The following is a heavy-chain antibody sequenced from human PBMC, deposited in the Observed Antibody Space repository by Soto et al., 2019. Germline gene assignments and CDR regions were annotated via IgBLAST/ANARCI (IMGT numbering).Heavy chain of an antibody. CDR2: ISYDGSNK. CDR3: VGYYYMDV. CDR1: GFTFSSYG. Sequence: QVQLVESGGGVVQPGRSLRLSCAASGFTFSSYGMHWVRQAPGKGLEWVAVISYDGSNKYYADSVKGRFTISRDNSKNSLYLQTNSLRAEDTAVYYCVGYYYMDVWGKGTTVTVSS. J-gene: IGHJ6*03. V-gene: IGHV3-30*03.